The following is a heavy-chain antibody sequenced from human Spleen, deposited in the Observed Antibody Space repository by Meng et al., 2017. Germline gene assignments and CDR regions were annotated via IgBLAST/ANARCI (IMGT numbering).Heavy chain of an antibody. D-gene: IGHD6-13*01. CDR3: ARDIAAAGNIDY. J-gene: IGHJ4*02. Sequence: GQVVESGGGLVQPGVSLRLSCAASGFTFSDYYMSWIRQAPGKGLEWISYISSSGSTIYYTDSLKGRFTISRDNAKNSLYLQMNSLRAEDTAVYYCARDIAAAGNIDYWGQGTLVTASS. V-gene: IGHV3-11*01. CDR2: ISSSGSTI. CDR1: GFTFSDYY.